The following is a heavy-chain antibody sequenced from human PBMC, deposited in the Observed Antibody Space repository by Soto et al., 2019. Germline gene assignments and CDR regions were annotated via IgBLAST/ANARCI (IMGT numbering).Heavy chain of an antibody. CDR1: GFTFSSYD. CDR3: VRDTTGFGYFDS. D-gene: IGHD1-1*01. J-gene: IGHJ4*02. V-gene: IGHV3-13*01. Sequence: EVQLVESGGGLVQPGGSLRLSCAASGFTFSSYDMRWVRQASGKGLEWVSVIGTAGDTYYSGSVKGRFTISRDSLTTSLYLQMNSLRAGDTAVYYCVRDTTGFGYFDSWGQGTLVTVSS. CDR2: IGTAGDT.